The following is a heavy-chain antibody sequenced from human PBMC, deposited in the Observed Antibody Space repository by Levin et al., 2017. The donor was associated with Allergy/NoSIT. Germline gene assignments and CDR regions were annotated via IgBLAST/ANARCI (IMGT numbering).Heavy chain of an antibody. CDR2: IYYSGSA. J-gene: IGHJ6*02. D-gene: IGHD2-8*02. CDR3: ARGTPALVSYGMDV. V-gene: IGHV4-59*01. CDR1: GDSLTSYY. Sequence: SETLSLTCIVSGDSLTSYYWNWIRQPPGKGLEWIGYIYYSGSANYNPSLKSRVTITVDRSKNQFSLRLTSVTAADTAVYYCARGTPALVSYGMDVWGQGTTVIVSS.